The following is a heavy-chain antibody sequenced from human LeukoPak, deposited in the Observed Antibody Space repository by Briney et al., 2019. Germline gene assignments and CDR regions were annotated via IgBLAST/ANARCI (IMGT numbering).Heavy chain of an antibody. CDR3: ARQRNGAAARPWWFDS. V-gene: IGHV4-59*08. D-gene: IGHD6-6*01. CDR2: INYSGST. Sequence: SETLSLTCTVSGGSISNYYWSWIRQPPDKGLEWIGYINYSGSTNYNPSLKSRVTISVDTSKNQFSLKLSSVTAADTAVYYCARQRNGAAARPWWFDSWGQGTLVTVSS. CDR1: GGSISNYY. J-gene: IGHJ5*01.